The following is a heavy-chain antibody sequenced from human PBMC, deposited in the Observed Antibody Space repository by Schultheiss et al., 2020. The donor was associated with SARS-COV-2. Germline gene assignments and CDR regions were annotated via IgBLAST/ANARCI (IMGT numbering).Heavy chain of an antibody. CDR3: ASLYSSRGNWFDP. Sequence: ASVKVSCKASGYTFTSYDINWVRQATGQGLEWMGWMNPNSGNTGYAQKFQGRVTMTRNTSISTAYMELSSLRSEDTAVYYCASLYSSRGNWFDPWGQGTLVTVSP. J-gene: IGHJ5*02. V-gene: IGHV1-8*01. D-gene: IGHD6-13*01. CDR2: MNPNSGNT. CDR1: GYTFTSYD.